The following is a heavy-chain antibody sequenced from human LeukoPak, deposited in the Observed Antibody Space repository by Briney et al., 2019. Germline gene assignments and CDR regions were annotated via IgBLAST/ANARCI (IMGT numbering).Heavy chain of an antibody. CDR3: ARVRYSSSWAFDY. J-gene: IGHJ4*02. D-gene: IGHD6-13*01. CDR2: INHSGST. Sequence: SETLSLTCAVYGGSFSGYYWSWIGQPPGKGLEGIGEINHSGSTNYNPSLKSRVTISVDTSKNQFSLKLSSVTAADTAVHYCARVRYSSSWAFDYWGPGTLVTVSS. CDR1: GGSFSGYY. V-gene: IGHV4-34*01.